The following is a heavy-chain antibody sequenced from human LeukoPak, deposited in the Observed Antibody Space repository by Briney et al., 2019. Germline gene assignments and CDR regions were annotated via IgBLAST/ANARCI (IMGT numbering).Heavy chain of an antibody. V-gene: IGHV3-33*01. CDR2: IWYDGSNK. Sequence: GGSLRLSCAASGFTFSSYGMHWVRQAPGKGLEWVAVIWYDGSNKYYADSVKGRFTISRDNSKNTLYLQMNSLRAEDTAVYYCTRDFGQLALDYWGQGTLVTVSS. J-gene: IGHJ4*02. CDR1: GFTFSSYG. CDR3: TRDFGQLALDY. D-gene: IGHD6-13*01.